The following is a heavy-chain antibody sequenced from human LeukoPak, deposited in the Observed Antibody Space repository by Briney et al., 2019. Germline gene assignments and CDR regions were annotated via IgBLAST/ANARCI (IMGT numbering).Heavy chain of an antibody. CDR3: GKVLGVLWPGIDY. V-gene: IGHV3-74*01. J-gene: IGHJ4*02. CDR1: GLTFSTHS. CDR2: INSDGSST. Sequence: PGGSLRLSCTASGLTFSTHSMHWVRQAPGKGPVWVSRINSDGSSTRYADSVTGRFTISRDNAKNTVYLQMDNARAEDAAVYYCGKVLGVLWPGIDYWGQGTVVTVSS. D-gene: IGHD2-8*01.